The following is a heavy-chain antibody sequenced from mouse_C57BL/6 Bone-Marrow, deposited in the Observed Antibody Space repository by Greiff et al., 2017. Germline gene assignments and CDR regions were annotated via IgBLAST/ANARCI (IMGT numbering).Heavy chain of an antibody. J-gene: IGHJ4*01. CDR3: ARLDAYLPFYAMDY. CDR1: GYTFTSYW. V-gene: IGHV1-69*01. D-gene: IGHD2-1*01. CDR2: IDPSDSYT. Sequence: QVQLQQSGAELVMPGASVKLSCKASGYTFTSYWMHWVKQRPGQGLEWIGEIDPSDSYTNYNQKFKGKSTLTVDKSSSTAYMQLSSLPSEDSAVYYCARLDAYLPFYAMDYWGQGTSVTVSS.